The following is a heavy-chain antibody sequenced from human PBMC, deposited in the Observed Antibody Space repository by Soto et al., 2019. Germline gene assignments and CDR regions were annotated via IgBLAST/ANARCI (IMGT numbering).Heavy chain of an antibody. CDR2: ISWNGESI. Sequence: EVQLVESGGGLVQPGRSLRLSCAASGFSFGDYAMHWVRQVPGKGLEWVSSISWNGESIGYADSVKGRFTISRDNGKKSVYLQMNSLRGEDTALYYGAKDVGSSGWYDGFDSWGQGTLVTVS. CDR3: AKDVGSSGWYDGFDS. CDR1: GFSFGDYA. D-gene: IGHD6-19*01. J-gene: IGHJ4*02. V-gene: IGHV3-9*01.